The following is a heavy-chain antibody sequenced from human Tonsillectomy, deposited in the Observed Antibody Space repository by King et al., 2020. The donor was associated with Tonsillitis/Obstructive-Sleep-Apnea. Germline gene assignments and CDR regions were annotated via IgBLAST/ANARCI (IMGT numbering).Heavy chain of an antibody. CDR3: ASLYYVFFYCMDV. CDR2: IYSGGSK. V-gene: IGHV3-53*01. Sequence: VQLVESGGGLIQPGGSLRLSCAASGLTVSSNYMSWVRQAPGKGLEWVSVIYSGGSKYYADSVKGRFTIARDSSKNPLYLQMNSLRAEDTAVYYCASLYYVFFYCMDVWGQGTTVTVSS. D-gene: IGHD3-3*01. CDR1: GLTVSSNY. J-gene: IGHJ6*02.